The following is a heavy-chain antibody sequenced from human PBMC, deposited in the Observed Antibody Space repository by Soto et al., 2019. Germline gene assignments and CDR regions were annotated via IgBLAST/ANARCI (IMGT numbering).Heavy chain of an antibody. CDR1: GYTFNNYC. CDR2: ISPYNGDT. Sequence: ASVKVSCKASGYTFNNYCISWVRQAPGQGLEWMGWISPYNGDTNSAPRLQGRVTMTTDTSTSTAYMELSSLRSEDTAVYYCAGWLPNLYYFDYWGQGTLVTVSS. V-gene: IGHV1-18*01. D-gene: IGHD5-12*01. CDR3: AGWLPNLYYFDY. J-gene: IGHJ4*02.